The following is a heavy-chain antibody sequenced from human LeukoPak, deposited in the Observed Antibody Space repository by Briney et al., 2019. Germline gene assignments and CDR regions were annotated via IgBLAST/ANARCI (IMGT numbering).Heavy chain of an antibody. CDR2: ISGSDGST. CDR1: GFTFSSYA. D-gene: IGHD3-10*01. J-gene: IGHJ4*02. Sequence: GGSLRLSCAASGFTFSSYAMSWVRQAPGKGLEWVSAISGSDGSTYYADSVKGRFTISRDNSKNTLYLQMNSLRVEDTAVYYCAKLVSPSPKYYYGSGLPDYWGQGTLVTVSS. V-gene: IGHV3-23*01. CDR3: AKLVSPSPKYYYGSGLPDY.